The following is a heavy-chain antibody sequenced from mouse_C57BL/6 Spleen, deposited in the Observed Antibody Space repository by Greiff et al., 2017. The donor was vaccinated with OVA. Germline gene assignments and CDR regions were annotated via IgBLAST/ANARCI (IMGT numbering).Heavy chain of an antibody. J-gene: IGHJ3*01. CDR3: TRMKGYYSNHEESLFAY. D-gene: IGHD2-5*01. V-gene: IGHV1-15*01. Sequence: QVQLQQSGAELVRPGASVTLSCKASGYTFTDYEMHWVKQTPVHGLEWIGAIDPETGGTAYNQKFKGKAILTADKSSSTAYMGLRSLTSEDSAVYYCTRMKGYYSNHEESLFAYWGQGTLVTVSA. CDR2: IDPETGGT. CDR1: GYTFTDYE.